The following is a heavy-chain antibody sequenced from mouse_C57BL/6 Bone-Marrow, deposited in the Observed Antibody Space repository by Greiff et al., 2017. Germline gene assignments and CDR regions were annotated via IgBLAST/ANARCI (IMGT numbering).Heavy chain of an antibody. CDR1: GYTFTDYY. CDR3: ARGTNYFDY. J-gene: IGHJ2*01. CDR2: IYPGSGNT. V-gene: IGHV1-76*01. Sequence: QVQLQQSGAELVRPGASVKLSCKASGYTFTDYYINWVKQRPGQGLEWIARIYPGSGNTYYNEKFKGKATLTAEKSSSTAYMQLSSLTSEDSAVYFVARGTNYFDYWGQDTTLTVSS.